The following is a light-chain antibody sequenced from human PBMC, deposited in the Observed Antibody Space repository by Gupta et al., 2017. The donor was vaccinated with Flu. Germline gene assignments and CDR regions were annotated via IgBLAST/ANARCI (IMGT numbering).Light chain of an antibody. CDR1: QSINSNY. V-gene: IGKV3-20*01. Sequence: VSTYPPGIPSLSPGERATLSCRASQSINSNYLAWYQQKPGQSPRLLIFSASSRATGIPDRFSGSGSGTDFTLTIYRVEPEDFALYYCQQYSNSRNSFGQGTKLEIK. J-gene: IGKJ2*03. CDR2: SAS. CDR3: QQYSNSRNS.